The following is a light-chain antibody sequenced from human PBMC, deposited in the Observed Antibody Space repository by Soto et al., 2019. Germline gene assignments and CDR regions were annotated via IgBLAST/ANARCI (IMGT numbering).Light chain of an antibody. J-gene: IGKJ5*01. CDR1: QTVSSS. V-gene: IGKV3-11*01. CDR3: QQRSNWFT. Sequence: ELVLTQSPATLFLSPWERATLSCRASQTVSSSLAWYQQKPGQAPRLLIYEASNRATGIPARFSGSGSGADFTLTISSLEPEDFALYYCQQRSNWFTFGQGTRLEIK. CDR2: EAS.